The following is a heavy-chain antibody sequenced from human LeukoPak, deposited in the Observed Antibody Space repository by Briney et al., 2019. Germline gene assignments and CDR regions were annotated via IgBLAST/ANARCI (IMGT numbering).Heavy chain of an antibody. CDR2: INHSGST. J-gene: IGHJ3*02. V-gene: IGHV4-34*01. Sequence: SETLSLTCAVYGGSFSGYYWSWIRQPPGKGLEWIGEINHSGSTNYNPSLKSRVTISVDTSKNQSSLKLSSVTAADTAVYYCARPSEDAFDIWGQGTMVTVSS. CDR3: ARPSEDAFDI. CDR1: GGSFSGYY.